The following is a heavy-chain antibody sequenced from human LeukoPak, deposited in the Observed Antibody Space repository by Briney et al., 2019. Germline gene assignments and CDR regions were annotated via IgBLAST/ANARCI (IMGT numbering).Heavy chain of an antibody. CDR2: IIPIFGTA. CDR3: ASADQRGYSGPTHFDY. D-gene: IGHD5-12*01. J-gene: IGHJ4*02. V-gene: IGHV1-69*13. Sequence: VASVKVSCKASGGTFSSYAISWVRPAPGQGLEWMGAIIPIFGTANYAQKFQGRVTITADESTSTAYMELSSLRSEDTAVYYCASADQRGYSGPTHFDYWGQGTLVTVSS. CDR1: GGTFSSYA.